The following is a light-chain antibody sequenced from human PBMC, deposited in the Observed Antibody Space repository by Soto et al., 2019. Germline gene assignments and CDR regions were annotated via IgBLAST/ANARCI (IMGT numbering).Light chain of an antibody. CDR2: EVS. J-gene: IGLJ1*01. CDR3: LSYTTSSSYV. CDR1: SSDVGAYNR. V-gene: IGLV2-14*01. Sequence: QYVLTQPASVSGSPGQSITISCTGTSSDVGAYNRVSWYQQHSGKAPKLMIYEVSNRPSGVSNRFPGSKSGNTASLTISGLQAEDEADYYCLSYTTSSSYVFGAGTKVTVL.